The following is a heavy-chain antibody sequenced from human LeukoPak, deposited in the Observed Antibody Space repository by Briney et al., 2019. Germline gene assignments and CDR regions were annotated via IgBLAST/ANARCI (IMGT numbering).Heavy chain of an antibody. CDR1: GGSISSSSYY. CDR3: ARHVVGARLFYYYYMDV. Sequence: SETLSLTCTVSGGSISSSSYYWGWIRQPPGKGLEWIGSIYYSGSTYYNPSLKSRVTISVDTSKNQFSLKLSSVTAADTAVYYCARHVVGARLFYYYYMDVWGKGTTVTISS. J-gene: IGHJ6*03. V-gene: IGHV4-39*01. D-gene: IGHD6-6*01. CDR2: IYYSGST.